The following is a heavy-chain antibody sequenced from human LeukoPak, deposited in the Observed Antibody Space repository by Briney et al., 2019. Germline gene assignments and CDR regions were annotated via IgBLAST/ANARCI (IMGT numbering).Heavy chain of an antibody. CDR3: ARDRFNDFWSGYFDY. D-gene: IGHD3-3*01. J-gene: IGHJ4*02. Sequence: GGSLRLSCAASGFTFSSYSMNWVRQAPGKGLEWVSPISSSSSYIYYADSVKGRFTISRDNAKNSLYLQMNSLRAEDTAVYYCARDRFNDFWSGYFDYWGQGTLVTVSS. CDR1: GFTFSSYS. CDR2: ISSSSSYI. V-gene: IGHV3-21*01.